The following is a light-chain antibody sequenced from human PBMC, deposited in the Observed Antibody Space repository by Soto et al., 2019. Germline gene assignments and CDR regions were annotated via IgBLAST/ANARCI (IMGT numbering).Light chain of an antibody. CDR1: SSDVGGYNF. J-gene: IGLJ1*01. CDR2: EVI. Sequence: QSVLSQPPSASGSPGQSVTISCTGSSSDVGGYNFVSWYQHLPGKAPKLMIYEVIQRPSGVPDRFSGSKSGTSASLAISGLRSDDEADYFCATWDDSLNGFYVFGTGTKLTVL. V-gene: IGLV2-8*01. CDR3: ATWDDSLNGFYV.